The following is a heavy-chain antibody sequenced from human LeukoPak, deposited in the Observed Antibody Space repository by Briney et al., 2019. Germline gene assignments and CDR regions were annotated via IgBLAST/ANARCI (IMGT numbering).Heavy chain of an antibody. CDR3: ANKMDDAFDI. CDR1: GFTFSSYS. Sequence: GSLRLSCAASGFTFSSYSMNWVRQAPGKGLEWVAFISSSSAYISYADSVKGRFTISRDNAKNSLYLQMNNLRAEDTAVYYCANKMDDAFDIWGQGTMVTVSS. J-gene: IGHJ3*02. CDR2: ISSSSAYI. V-gene: IGHV3-21*01. D-gene: IGHD5-24*01.